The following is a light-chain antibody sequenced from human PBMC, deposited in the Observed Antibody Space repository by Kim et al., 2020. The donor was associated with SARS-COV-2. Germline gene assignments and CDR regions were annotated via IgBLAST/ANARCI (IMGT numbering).Light chain of an antibody. V-gene: IGLV3-19*01. CDR1: SLRSYY. CDR2: GKN. J-gene: IGLJ2*01. Sequence: SSELTQDPAVSVALGQTVRITCQGDSLRSYYASWYQQKPGQAPVLVIYGKNNRPSGIPDRFSGSSSENTASLTITGAQAEDEADYYCNSRDSSGVVFGGGTKLTV. CDR3: NSRDSSGVV.